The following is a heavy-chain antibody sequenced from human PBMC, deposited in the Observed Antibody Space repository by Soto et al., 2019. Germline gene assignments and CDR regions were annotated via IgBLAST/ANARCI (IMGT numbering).Heavy chain of an antibody. CDR1: RFSFSNHG. D-gene: IGHD6-6*01. V-gene: IGHV3-33*01. CDR2: IWYDGSDE. Sequence: VGSLRLSCAASRFSFSNHGMHVVLQAPGKGLEWVAVIWYDGSDEYYADSVKGRFTISRDNSKNTLYLKMNNLSPDDPAVYFCARDVAARRLDSWGQGNPVTVSS. J-gene: IGHJ4*02. CDR3: ARDVAARRLDS.